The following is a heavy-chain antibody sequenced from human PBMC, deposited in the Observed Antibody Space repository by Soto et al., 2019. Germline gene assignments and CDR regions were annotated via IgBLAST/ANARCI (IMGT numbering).Heavy chain of an antibody. CDR3: ARFSGSWEFDY. J-gene: IGHJ4*02. CDR2: IWYDGSNK. CDR1: GFTFSTYG. V-gene: IGHV3-33*01. D-gene: IGHD6-13*01. Sequence: GGSLRLSCAASGFTFSTYGMHWVRQAPGKGLEWVAVIWYDGSNKYYADSVKGRFTISRDNSKNTLYLQMNSLRAEDTAVYYCARFSGSWEFDYWGQGTLVTVSS.